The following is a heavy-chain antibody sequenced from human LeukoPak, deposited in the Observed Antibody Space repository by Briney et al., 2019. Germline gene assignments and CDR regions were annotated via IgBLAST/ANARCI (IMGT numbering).Heavy chain of an antibody. D-gene: IGHD3-9*01. J-gene: IGHJ4*02. CDR3: ARRSGKYYDILTGYSREFDY. CDR1: GYSFTSYW. V-gene: IGHV5-51*01. Sequence: GESLKISCKGSGYSFTSYWIGWVRQMPGKGLEWMGIIYPGDSDTRYSPSFQGQVTISADKSISTAYLQWSSLKASDTAMYYCARRSGKYYDILTGYSREFDYWGQGTLVTVSS. CDR2: IYPGDSDT.